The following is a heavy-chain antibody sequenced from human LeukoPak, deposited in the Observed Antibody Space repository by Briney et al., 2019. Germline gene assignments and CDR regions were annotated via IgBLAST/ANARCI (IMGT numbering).Heavy chain of an antibody. Sequence: GGSLRLSCAASGFTFSSYSMNWVRQAPGKGLEWVSSISSSSSYIYYADSVKGRFTISSDHAKNSLYLQMNSLRAEDTAVYYCARDLGYSYGYFPIYYFDYWGQGTLVTVSS. CDR2: ISSSSSYI. CDR3: ARDLGYSYGYFPIYYFDY. CDR1: GFTFSSYS. D-gene: IGHD5-18*01. V-gene: IGHV3-21*01. J-gene: IGHJ4*02.